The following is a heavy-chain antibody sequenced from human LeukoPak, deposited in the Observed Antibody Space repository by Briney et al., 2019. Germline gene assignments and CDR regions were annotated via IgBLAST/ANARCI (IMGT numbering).Heavy chain of an antibody. CDR1: GDSIRSSSYY. CDR3: ARDLGGDGFNLRNWFDP. J-gene: IGHJ5*02. V-gene: IGHV4-31*03. CDR2: IYYSGSR. D-gene: IGHD5-24*01. Sequence: PSETLSLTCTVSGDSIRSSSYYWGWIRQPPGKGLEWIGYIYYSGSRYYNPSLKSRVSISIDTSTNQFSLNLSSVTAADTAVYYCARDLGGDGFNLRNWFDPWGQGTLVTVSS.